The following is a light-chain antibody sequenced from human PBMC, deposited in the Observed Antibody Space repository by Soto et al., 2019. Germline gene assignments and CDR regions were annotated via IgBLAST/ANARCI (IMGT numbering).Light chain of an antibody. V-gene: IGKV1-33*01. CDR2: DAS. CDR1: QDISNY. Sequence: DIQMTQSPSSLSASVGDRVTITCQASQDISNYLNWYQQKPGKAPKLLIYDASNLETGITSRFSGSGSGTDFTFTISSLQPEDIATYYCQQYDNLPPFGGGTKVEIK. CDR3: QQYDNLPP. J-gene: IGKJ4*01.